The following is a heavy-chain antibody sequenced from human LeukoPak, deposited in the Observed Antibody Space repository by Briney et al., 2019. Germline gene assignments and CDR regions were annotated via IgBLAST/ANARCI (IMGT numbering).Heavy chain of an antibody. D-gene: IGHD6-25*01. V-gene: IGHV3-23*01. CDR1: GFTFSNYA. CDR2: ISGSGGST. J-gene: IGHJ6*03. CDR3: AKNPPTAGGTGDYYYYYMDV. Sequence: GGSLRLSCAASGFTFSNYAMSWVRQAPGKGLEWVSAISGSGGSTYYADSVKGRFTISRDKSKNTLYLQMNSLRTKDTAVYYCAKNPPTAGGTGDYYYYYMDVWGKGTAVTVSS.